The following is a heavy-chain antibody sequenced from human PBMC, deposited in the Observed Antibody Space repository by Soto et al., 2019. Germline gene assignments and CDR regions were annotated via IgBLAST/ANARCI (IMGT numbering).Heavy chain of an antibody. J-gene: IGHJ4*02. D-gene: IGHD3-16*01. V-gene: IGHV3-30*18. Sequence: QVQFMQSGGGVVRPGKSLRLSCAASGVTFSRYAMHWVRQAPGERLEWVAVVFFDGNYKNYGDSVKGRFTVSRDNSKNTTYLQMNGLRPEDTGVYYCTKGGTVPFDYWGQGSLVIVSS. CDR2: VFFDGNYK. CDR3: TKGGTVPFDY. CDR1: GVTFSRYA.